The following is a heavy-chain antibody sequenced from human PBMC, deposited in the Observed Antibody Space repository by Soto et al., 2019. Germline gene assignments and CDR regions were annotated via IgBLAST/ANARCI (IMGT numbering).Heavy chain of an antibody. CDR3: ARESGWLTDN. CDR2: LSSSGTT. D-gene: IGHD6-19*01. J-gene: IGHJ4*02. V-gene: IGHV4-4*08. Sequence: PSETLSLTCTVSDVSISNFFWKWFRQPPGKGLEWIGCLSSSGTTNYNPSLESRVSISVDTPKNQCSLKMNSVTAADTAVYYCARESGWLTDNWGQGTQVTVSS. CDR1: DVSISNFF.